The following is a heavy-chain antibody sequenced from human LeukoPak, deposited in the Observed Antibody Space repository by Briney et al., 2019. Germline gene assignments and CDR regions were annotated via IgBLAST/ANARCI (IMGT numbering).Heavy chain of an antibody. CDR1: GFTFSSYS. V-gene: IGHV3-21*01. CDR3: ARVRIALYYYGMDV. D-gene: IGHD6-13*01. J-gene: IGHJ6*02. CDR2: ISSSSSYI. Sequence: PGRSLRLSCAASGFTFSSYSMNWVRQAPGKGLEWVSSISSSSSYIYYADSVKGRFTISRDNAKNSLYLQMNSLRAEDTAVYYCARVRIALYYYGMDVWGQGTTVTVSS.